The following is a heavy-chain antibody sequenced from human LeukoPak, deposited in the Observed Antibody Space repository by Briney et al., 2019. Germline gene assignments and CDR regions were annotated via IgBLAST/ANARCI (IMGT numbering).Heavy chain of an antibody. D-gene: IGHD6-13*01. V-gene: IGHV1-69*04. CDR3: AKGVRPGYSSSRSNWFDP. Sequence: ASVKVSCKASGGTFSTYAISWVRQAPGQGLEWMGRIIPITGTTKYAQKFQARITITADKSTNTAYMELSSLRSEDTAVYYCAKGVRPGYSSSRSNWFDPWGQGTLVTVSS. J-gene: IGHJ5*02. CDR2: IIPITGTT. CDR1: GGTFSTYA.